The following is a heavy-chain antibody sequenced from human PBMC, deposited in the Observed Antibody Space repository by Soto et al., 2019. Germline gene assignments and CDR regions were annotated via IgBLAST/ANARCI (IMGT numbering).Heavy chain of an antibody. J-gene: IGHJ4*02. D-gene: IGHD3-10*01. Sequence: QVHLLQSGAEVKKPGASVKVSCKASGYTFNKFGITWVRQAPGQGLEWMGWISVYNGNTIYIEKLRGRVTMTTDSSTSTAYMELRSLQSDDTAVYYWARGNVLLWVGELLDWGQGTLVTVSS. CDR3: ARGNVLLWVGELLD. CDR1: GYTFNKFG. V-gene: IGHV1-18*01. CDR2: ISVYNGNT.